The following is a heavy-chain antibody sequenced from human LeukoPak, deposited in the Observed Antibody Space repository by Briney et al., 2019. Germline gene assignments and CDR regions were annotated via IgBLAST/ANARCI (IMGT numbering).Heavy chain of an antibody. Sequence: GSLRLSCAASGFTFSNYWMHWVRQAPGKGLVWVSRINSDGSSRNYADSVKGRFTISRDNAKNTLYLQMNSLRAEDTAVYYCAKDYYDSSGYHGSAGYFDYWGQGALVTVSS. V-gene: IGHV3-74*01. J-gene: IGHJ4*02. D-gene: IGHD3-22*01. CDR3: AKDYYDSSGYHGSAGYFDY. CDR2: INSDGSSR. CDR1: GFTFSNYW.